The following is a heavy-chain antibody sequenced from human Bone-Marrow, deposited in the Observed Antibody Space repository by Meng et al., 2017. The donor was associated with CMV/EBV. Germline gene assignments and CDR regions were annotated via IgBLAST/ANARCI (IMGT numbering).Heavy chain of an antibody. Sequence: ASVKVSCKASGYTFTSYAMNWVRQAPGQGLECMGRINPSGGRTSYAHNFQGRVTMTRDTSTSTVYMELSSLRSGDTAVYYCARGRGPSGNWYIDYWGQGSLVTVSS. J-gene: IGHJ4*02. CDR1: GYTFTSYA. CDR3: ARGRGPSGNWYIDY. CDR2: INPSGGRT. D-gene: IGHD6-13*01. V-gene: IGHV1-46*01.